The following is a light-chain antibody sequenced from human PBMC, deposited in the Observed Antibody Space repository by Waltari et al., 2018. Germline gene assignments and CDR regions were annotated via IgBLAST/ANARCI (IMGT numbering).Light chain of an antibody. Sequence: EIVMTQSPATLSVSPGEGATLSCRASQSVRNNLVWYQQKPGQAPRLLIYGASTRVTGIPARFSGSGSGTEFTLTISSLQSEDFAVYYCQQYNNWPPWTFGQGTKVEIK. J-gene: IGKJ1*01. CDR1: QSVRNN. CDR3: QQYNNWPPWT. V-gene: IGKV3-15*01. CDR2: GAS.